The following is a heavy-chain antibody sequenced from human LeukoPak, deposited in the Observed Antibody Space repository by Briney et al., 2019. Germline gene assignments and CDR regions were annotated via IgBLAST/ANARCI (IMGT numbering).Heavy chain of an antibody. D-gene: IGHD1-26*01. J-gene: IGHJ6*03. Sequence: PSETLSLTCTVSGVSISGYYWSWIRQPAGKGLEWIGRIYISRGTNYNPSLTSRVIMSVDTSKNQFSLQLTSVTAADTAVYYCARESRIVEGDGYYIDVWGKGTTVTV. V-gene: IGHV4-4*07. CDR3: ARESRIVEGDGYYIDV. CDR1: GVSISGYY. CDR2: IYISRGT.